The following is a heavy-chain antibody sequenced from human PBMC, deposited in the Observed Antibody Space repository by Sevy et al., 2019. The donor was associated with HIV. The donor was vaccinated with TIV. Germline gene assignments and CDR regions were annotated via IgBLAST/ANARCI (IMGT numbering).Heavy chain of an antibody. CDR2: INPGGSEK. CDR3: XXXRXXXXXXX. V-gene: IGHV3-7*01. Sequence: GGSLRLSXAAXXFXXXXXXMSWVRQAPGXGLEXVANINPGGSEKYYVDSVKGRFTISRDNAKNSVYLQMNSLRAEDTAVYYXXXXRXXXXXXXWGXXTLVTVSS. CDR1: XFXXXXXX. J-gene: IGHJ1*01.